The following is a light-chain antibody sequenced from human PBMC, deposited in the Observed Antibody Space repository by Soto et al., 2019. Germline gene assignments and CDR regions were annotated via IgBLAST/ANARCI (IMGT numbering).Light chain of an antibody. CDR1: SSDVGSYNL. J-gene: IGLJ2*01. V-gene: IGLV2-23*01. CDR2: EGS. Sequence: QPVLTHPASVSGSLGQSIIISCTGTSSDVGSYNLVSWYQQHPGKAPKLMLYEGSKRPSGVSNRFSGSKSGNTASLTISGLQAEDEPDYYCCSYAGSSTVFGGGTKLTVL. CDR3: CSYAGSSTV.